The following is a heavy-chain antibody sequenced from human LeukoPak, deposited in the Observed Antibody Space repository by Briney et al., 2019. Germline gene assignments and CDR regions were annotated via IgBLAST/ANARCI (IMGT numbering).Heavy chain of an antibody. J-gene: IGHJ6*02. Sequence: GGSLRLSCAASGLTFSYYDMSWVRQAPGKGLEWVASITLSGGSTFYADSVKGRFTISRDNSKNTLFLQMNSLRAEDTAVYYCARERPNYYYYYGMDVWGQGTTVTVSS. CDR2: ITLSGGST. CDR3: ARERPNYYYYYGMDV. CDR1: GLTFSYYD. V-gene: IGHV3-23*01.